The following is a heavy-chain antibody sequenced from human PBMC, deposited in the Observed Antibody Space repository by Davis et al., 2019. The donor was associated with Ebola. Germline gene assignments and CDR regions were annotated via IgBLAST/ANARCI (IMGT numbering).Heavy chain of an antibody. D-gene: IGHD6-19*01. CDR1: GYSFTSYW. J-gene: IGHJ6*02. Sequence: GASLKTSCTASGYSFTSYWIGWVRQMPGKGLEWMGIIYPGDSDTRYSPSFQGQVTISADKSISTAYLQWSSLKASDTAMYYCAREPYSSGYVWGQGTTVTVSS. V-gene: IGHV5-51*01. CDR2: IYPGDSDT. CDR3: AREPYSSGYV.